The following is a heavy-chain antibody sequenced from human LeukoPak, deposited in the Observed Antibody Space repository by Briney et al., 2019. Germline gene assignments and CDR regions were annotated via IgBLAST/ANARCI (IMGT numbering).Heavy chain of an antibody. CDR3: TSITMIVVDFDY. CDR1: GFTFSNAW. CDR2: IKSKTDGGTT. J-gene: IGHJ4*02. V-gene: IGHV3-15*01. Sequence: PGGFLRLSCAASGFTFSNAWMSWVRQAPGKGLEWVGRIKSKTDGGTTDYAAPVKGRFTISRDDSKNTLYLQMNSLKTEDTAVYYCTSITMIVVDFDYWGQGTLVTVSS. D-gene: IGHD3-22*01.